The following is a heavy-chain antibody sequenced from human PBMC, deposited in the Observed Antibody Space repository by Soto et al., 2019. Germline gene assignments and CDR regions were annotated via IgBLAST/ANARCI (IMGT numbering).Heavy chain of an antibody. V-gene: IGHV1-69*13. D-gene: IGHD3-16*01. CDR2: IIPIFGTA. CDR1: GGTFSSYA. J-gene: IGHJ6*02. CDR3: ARDSERFGQYYYGMDV. Sequence: ASVKVSCKASGGTFSSYAISWVRQAPGQGLEWMGGIIPIFGTANYAQKFQGRVTITADESTSTAYMELSSLRSEDTAVYYCARDSERFGQYYYGMDVWGQGTTVTVFS.